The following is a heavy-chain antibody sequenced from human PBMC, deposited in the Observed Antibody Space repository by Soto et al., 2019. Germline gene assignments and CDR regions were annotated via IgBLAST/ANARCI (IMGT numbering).Heavy chain of an antibody. Sequence: QVQLQESGPGLVKHSQTLSLTCTVSGGSISSGGYYWSWIRQHPGKGLEWIGYIYYSGSTYYNPSLKSRVTISVDTSKNQFSLKLSSVTAADTAVYYCARGMRQPDGSGWFDPWGQGTLVTVSS. CDR1: GGSISSGGYY. J-gene: IGHJ5*02. V-gene: IGHV4-31*03. CDR3: ARGMRQPDGSGWFDP. CDR2: IYYSGST. D-gene: IGHD6-25*01.